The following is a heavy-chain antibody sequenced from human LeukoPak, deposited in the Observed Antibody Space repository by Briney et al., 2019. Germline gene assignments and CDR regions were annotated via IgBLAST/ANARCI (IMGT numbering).Heavy chain of an antibody. Sequence: GGSLRLSCAASGFTFSSYAMSWVRQAPGKGLEWVSAISGSGGSTYYADSVKGRFTISRDNSKSTLYLQMNSLRAEDTAVYYCEKVLLYPPVSRRGMGYWGQGPLSTFPS. CDR1: GFTFSSYA. CDR3: EKVLLYPPVSRRGMGY. CDR2: ISGSGGST. J-gene: IGHJ4*02. D-gene: IGHD5/OR15-5a*01. V-gene: IGHV3-23*01.